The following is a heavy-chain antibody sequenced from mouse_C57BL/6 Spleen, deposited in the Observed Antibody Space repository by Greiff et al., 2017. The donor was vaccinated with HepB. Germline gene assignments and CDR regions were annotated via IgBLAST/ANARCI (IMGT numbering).Heavy chain of an antibody. CDR2: ISSGSSTI. CDR3: ARGGNYDGRYFDY. V-gene: IGHV5-17*01. J-gene: IGHJ2*01. D-gene: IGHD2-4*01. CDR1: GFTFSDYG. Sequence: EVQLVESGGGLVKPGGSLKLSCAASGFTFSDYGMHWVRQAPEKGLEWVAYISSGSSTIYYADTVKGRFTISRDNAKNTLFLQMTSLRSEDTAMYYCARGGNYDGRYFDYWGQGTTLTVSS.